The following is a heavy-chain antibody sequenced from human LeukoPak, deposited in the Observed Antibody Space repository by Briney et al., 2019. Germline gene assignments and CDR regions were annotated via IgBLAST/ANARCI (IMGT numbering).Heavy chain of an antibody. CDR3: AKVRWDNSGWYYLDS. V-gene: IGHV3-30*18. D-gene: IGHD6-19*01. CDR1: GFSFSDYN. J-gene: IGHJ4*02. Sequence: GGSLRLSCAASGFSFSDYNMHWVRQAPGKGLEWMAVISYNGINEYYADSVKGRFTISRDNSKSTLLLQMNSLRAEDTAVYYCAKVRWDNSGWYYLDSWGQGALVTVSS. CDR2: ISYNGINE.